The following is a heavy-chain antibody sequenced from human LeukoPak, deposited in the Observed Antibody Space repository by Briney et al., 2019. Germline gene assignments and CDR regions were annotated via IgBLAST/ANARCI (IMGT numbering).Heavy chain of an antibody. J-gene: IGHJ6*02. D-gene: IGHD4-17*01. V-gene: IGHV1-2*02. CDR2: INPNSGGT. CDR3: ARDGSTTGYYYYYGMDA. Sequence: GASVKVSCKASGYTFTGYYMHWVRQAPGQGLEWMGWINPNSGGTNYAQKFQGRVTMTRDTSISTAYMELSRLRSDDTAVYYCARDGSTTGYYYYYGMDAWGQGTTVTVSS. CDR1: GYTFTGYY.